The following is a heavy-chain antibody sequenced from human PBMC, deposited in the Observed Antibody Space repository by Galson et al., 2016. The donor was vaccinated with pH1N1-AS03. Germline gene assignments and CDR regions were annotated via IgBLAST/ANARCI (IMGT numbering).Heavy chain of an antibody. Sequence: ETLPLTCTFSTGSISSYYLSWIRQPPGKGLEWIGYIYYTGTTKYNPSLKSRVTISVDTSKNQFSLRLSSVTAADTAVYYCAAGSPAPFDYWGQGTLFTVSS. J-gene: IGHJ4*02. CDR3: AAGSPAPFDY. CDR2: IYYTGTT. CDR1: TGSISSYY. V-gene: IGHV4-59*01.